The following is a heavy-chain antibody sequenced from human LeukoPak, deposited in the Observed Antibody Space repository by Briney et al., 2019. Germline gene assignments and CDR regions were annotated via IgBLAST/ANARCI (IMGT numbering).Heavy chain of an antibody. CDR2: INPDGRDT. CDR1: GFTFSSFW. CDR3: TSWGDTTAEYFQR. V-gene: IGHV3-7*01. Sequence: GGSLRLSCAASGFTFSSFWMTWVRQAPGKGLEWVAHINPDGRDTYYVDSVKGRFTISRDNAQNSMYLQMNSLRVEDTAVYYCTSWGDTTAEYFQRWGQGTLVTVSS. D-gene: IGHD2-21*02. J-gene: IGHJ1*01.